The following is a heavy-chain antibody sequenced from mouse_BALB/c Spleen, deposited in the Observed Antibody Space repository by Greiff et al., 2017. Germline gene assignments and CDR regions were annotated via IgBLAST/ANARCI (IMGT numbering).Heavy chain of an antibody. J-gene: IGHJ3*01. CDR1: GFTFSSYG. Sequence: EVQRVESGGDLVKPGGSLKLSCAASGFTFSSYGMSWVRQTPDKRLEWVATISSGGSYTYYPDSVKGRFTISRDNAKNTLYLQMSSLKSEDTAMYYGASLTGTWEAWFAYWGQGTLVTVSA. CDR3: ASLTGTWEAWFAY. D-gene: IGHD4-1*01. V-gene: IGHV5-6*01. CDR2: ISSGGSYT.